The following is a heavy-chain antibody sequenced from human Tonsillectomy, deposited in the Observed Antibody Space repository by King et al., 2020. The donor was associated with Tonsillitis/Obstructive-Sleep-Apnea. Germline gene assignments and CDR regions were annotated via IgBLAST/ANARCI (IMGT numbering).Heavy chain of an antibody. CDR2: ISLDGSNK. Sequence: VQLVESGGGVVQPGRSLRLSCAASGFTYSSYAVHWVRQAPGKGLEWVAVISLDGSNKYYAGSVKGRFTISRDNSENTLYLQLNSLRIEDTAMYYCARDADNSRYMDVWGKGTTVTVSS. D-gene: IGHD4-23*01. CDR1: GFTYSSYA. J-gene: IGHJ6*03. CDR3: ARDADNSRYMDV. V-gene: IGHV3-30*04.